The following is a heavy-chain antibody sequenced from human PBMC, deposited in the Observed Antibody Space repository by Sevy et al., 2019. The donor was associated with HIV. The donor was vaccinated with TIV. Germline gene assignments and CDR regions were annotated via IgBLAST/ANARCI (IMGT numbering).Heavy chain of an antibody. CDR1: GYTLTELS. J-gene: IGHJ6*02. Sequence: ASVKVSCKVSGYTLTELSMRWVRQAPGKGLEWMGGFDPEDGETIYAQKFQGRVTMTEDTSTDTAYMELSSLRSEDTAVYYCATLIYYGSGSYAYYYYGMDVWGQGTTVTVSS. V-gene: IGHV1-24*01. CDR3: ATLIYYGSGSYAYYYYGMDV. D-gene: IGHD3-10*01. CDR2: FDPEDGET.